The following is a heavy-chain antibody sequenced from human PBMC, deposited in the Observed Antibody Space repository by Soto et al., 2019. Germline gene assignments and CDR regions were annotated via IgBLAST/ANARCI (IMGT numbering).Heavy chain of an antibody. V-gene: IGHV3-48*03. CDR2: ISSSGSTI. CDR1: GFTFSSYE. Sequence: LRLSCAASGFTFSSYEMNWVRQAPGKGLEWVSYISSSGSTIYYADSVKGRFTISRDNAKNSLYLQMNSLRAEDTAVYYCASRYYFDSSGYQNRGQGTLVTVSS. D-gene: IGHD3-22*01. J-gene: IGHJ4*02. CDR3: ASRYYFDSSGYQN.